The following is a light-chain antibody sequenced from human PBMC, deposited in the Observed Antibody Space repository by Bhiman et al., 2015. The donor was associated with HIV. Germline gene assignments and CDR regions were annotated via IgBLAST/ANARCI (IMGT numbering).Light chain of an antibody. J-gene: IGLJ1*01. CDR1: SSDVGGYNY. CDR3: SSYTTSSVYV. V-gene: IGLV2-14*03. CDR2: DVS. Sequence: QSALTQPPSASGSPGQSVSISCSGTSSDVGGYNYVSWYQQHPGKAPKLMIYDVSNRPSGISTRFSGSKSGNTASLTISGLQAEDEADYYCSSYTTSSVYVFGTGTKVTVL.